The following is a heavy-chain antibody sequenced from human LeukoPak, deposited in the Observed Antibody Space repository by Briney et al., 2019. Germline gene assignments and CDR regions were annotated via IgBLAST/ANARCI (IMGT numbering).Heavy chain of an antibody. D-gene: IGHD3-16*01. J-gene: IGHJ4*02. Sequence: GGSLRLSCAASGFAFSRYWMTWVRQAPGKGLEWVANINQDGSGTYYVESVPGRFTISRDNAKSSLYLQVNSLRAEDSAVYYCAKGDPVSGVYWGRGTLVTVSS. CDR2: INQDGSGT. CDR3: AKGDPVSGVY. V-gene: IGHV3-7*01. CDR1: GFAFSRYW.